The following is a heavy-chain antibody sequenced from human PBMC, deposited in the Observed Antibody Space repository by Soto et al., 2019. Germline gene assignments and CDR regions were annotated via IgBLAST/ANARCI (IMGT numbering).Heavy chain of an antibody. CDR2: ISYDGSNE. V-gene: IGHV3-30*18. J-gene: IGHJ4*02. CDR1: GFTFSSYG. Sequence: QVQLVESGGGVVQPGRSLRLSCAASGFTFSSYGMHWVRQAPGKGLEWVAVISYDGSNEYYADSVKGRFTISRDNSKNTLYLQMNSLRVEDTAVYYCAKEEGNWGQGTLVTVSS. CDR3: AKEEGN.